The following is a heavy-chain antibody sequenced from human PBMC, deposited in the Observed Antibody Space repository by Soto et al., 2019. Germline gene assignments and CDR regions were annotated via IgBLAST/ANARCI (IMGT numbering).Heavy chain of an antibody. CDR2: IIPIFGSS. V-gene: IGHV1-69*13. D-gene: IGHD3-10*01. CDR3: ARNRGIYYGSGTYYNTPYGMDV. Sequence: SVKVSCKASGGTFSTCAISWVRQAPGQGLEWMGGIIPIFGSSNYAQKFQGRVTITADESTSTAYMELSSLRSEDTAVYYCARNRGIYYGSGTYYNTPYGMDVWGQGTTVTVSS. J-gene: IGHJ6*02. CDR1: GGTFSTCA.